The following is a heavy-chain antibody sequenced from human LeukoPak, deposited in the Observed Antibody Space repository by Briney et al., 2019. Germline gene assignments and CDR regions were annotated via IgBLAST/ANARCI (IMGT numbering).Heavy chain of an antibody. J-gene: IGHJ4*02. CDR1: GFTFDDYA. CDR2: ISWNSGSI. D-gene: IGHD1-1*01. Sequence: GGSLRLSCVASGFTFDDYAMHWVRQAPGKGLEWASGISWNSGSIGYADSVKGRFTISRDNAKNSLYLQMNSLRAEDTALYYCAKDNSAGTTAQLDYWGQGTLVTVSS. CDR3: AKDNSAGTTAQLDY. V-gene: IGHV3-9*01.